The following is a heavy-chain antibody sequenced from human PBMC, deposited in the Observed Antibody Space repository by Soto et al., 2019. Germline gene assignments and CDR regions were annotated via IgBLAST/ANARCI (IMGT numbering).Heavy chain of an antibody. Sequence: QVQLQESGPGLVKPSGTLSLTCAVSGVSISSHDWWTWVRQPPGKGLEWIGESHESGNTNYNSSLGRRVTISLDKSKNQFSLKLTSVTGADTAVDYCATRDSGRVYWGQGTLVTVSS. CDR2: SHESGNT. CDR1: GVSISSHDW. J-gene: IGHJ4*02. D-gene: IGHD5-12*01. V-gene: IGHV4-4*02. CDR3: ATRDSGRVY.